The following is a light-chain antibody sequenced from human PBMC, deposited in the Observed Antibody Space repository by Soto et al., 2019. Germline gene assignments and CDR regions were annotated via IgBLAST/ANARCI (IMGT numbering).Light chain of an antibody. J-gene: IGKJ4*01. V-gene: IGKV3-15*01. CDR2: GAT. CDR3: HQYKTGPG. Sequence: EIVLTQSPATLSVSPGDRATLVCRASQTVGNNLVWYQHKPGQAPRLLIYGATTRATGVPARFTGSGSETEFTLTINSLQPDDFAIYYCHQYKTGPGFGGGTRVEIK. CDR1: QTVGNN.